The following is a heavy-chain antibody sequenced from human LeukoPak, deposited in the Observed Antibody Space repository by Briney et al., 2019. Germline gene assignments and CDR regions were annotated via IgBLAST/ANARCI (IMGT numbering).Heavy chain of an antibody. Sequence: PSETLSLTCTVSGGSISSYYWSWIRQPPGKGLEWIGYIYYSGSTNYNPSLKSRVTISVDTSKNQFSLKLSSVTAADTAVYYCARGIRLLDDAFDIWGQGTMVTVSS. CDR3: ARGIRLLDDAFDI. V-gene: IGHV4-59*08. J-gene: IGHJ3*02. CDR1: GGSISSYY. CDR2: IYYSGST. D-gene: IGHD2-21*02.